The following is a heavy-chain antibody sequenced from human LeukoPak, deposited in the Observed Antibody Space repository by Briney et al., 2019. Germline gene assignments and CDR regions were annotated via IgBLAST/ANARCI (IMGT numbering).Heavy chain of an antibody. CDR3: ARSSHNPDAFDI. J-gene: IGHJ3*02. CDR2: IYSGGST. D-gene: IGHD1-1*01. V-gene: IGHV3-66*01. CDR1: GFTVSSNY. Sequence: GGSLRLSCAASGFTVSSNYMSWVRQAPGKGLEWVSVIYSGGSTYYADSVKGRFTISRDNSKNTLYLQMNSLRAEDTAVYYCARSSHNPDAFDIWGQGTMVTVSS.